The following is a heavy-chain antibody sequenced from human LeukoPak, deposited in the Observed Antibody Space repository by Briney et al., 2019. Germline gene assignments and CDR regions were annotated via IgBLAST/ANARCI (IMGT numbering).Heavy chain of an antibody. Sequence: SETLSLTCAVYGGSFSGYYWSWIRQPPGKGLEWIGEINHSGSTNYNPSLKSRVTISVDTSKNQFSLKLSSVTAADTALYYCARSEGSFCSGANCHAFDIWGQGAMVTVSS. D-gene: IGHD2-15*01. CDR3: ARSEGSFCSGANCHAFDI. CDR2: INHSGST. CDR1: GGSFSGYY. V-gene: IGHV4-34*01. J-gene: IGHJ3*02.